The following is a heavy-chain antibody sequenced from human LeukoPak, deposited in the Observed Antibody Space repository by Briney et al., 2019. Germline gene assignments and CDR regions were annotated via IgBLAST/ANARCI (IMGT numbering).Heavy chain of an antibody. J-gene: IGHJ5*02. CDR1: DGSISSYH. CDR2: IYSSGRT. D-gene: IGHD1-26*01. Sequence: SETLSLTCTVSDGSISSYHWSWIRQSAGKGLEWIGRIYSSGRTNYNPSLKSRVTMSVDTSKNQFSLKLSSVTAADTAVYYCARGLKYSGTYGWFDPWGQGTPVTVSS. CDR3: ARGLKYSGTYGWFDP. V-gene: IGHV4-4*07.